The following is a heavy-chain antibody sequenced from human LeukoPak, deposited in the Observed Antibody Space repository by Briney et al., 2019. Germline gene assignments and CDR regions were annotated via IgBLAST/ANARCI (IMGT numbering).Heavy chain of an antibody. CDR2: ISYDGSNK. V-gene: IGHV3-30-3*01. J-gene: IGHJ4*02. CDR1: GFSFSSYA. Sequence: GGSLRRSCAASGFSFSSYAMHWVRQAPGKGLEWVAVISYDGSNKYYADSVKGRFTISRDNSKNTLYLQMNSLRAEDTAVYYCARGGGSYDILTGDYKPHDYWGQGTLVTVSS. CDR3: ARGGGSYDILTGDYKPHDY. D-gene: IGHD3-9*01.